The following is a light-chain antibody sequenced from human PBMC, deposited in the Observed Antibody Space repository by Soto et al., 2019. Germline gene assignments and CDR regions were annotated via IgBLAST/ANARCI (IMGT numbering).Light chain of an antibody. CDR2: GAS. J-gene: IGKJ2*01. CDR3: QQYNKWPPYT. CDR1: QSVSSN. V-gene: IGKV3-15*01. Sequence: EIVMTQSPATLSVSPGDRATLSCRASQSVSSNLAWYQQKPGQAPMLLIYGASSRATGIPARFSGSGSGTEFTLTISSLQSEDFAVYYCQQYNKWPPYTFGQGTKLEIK.